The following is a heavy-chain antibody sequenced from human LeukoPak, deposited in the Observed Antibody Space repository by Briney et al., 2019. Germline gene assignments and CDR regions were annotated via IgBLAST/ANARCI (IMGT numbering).Heavy chain of an antibody. Sequence: SETLSLTCTVSGGSISSCYWSWIRQPPGKGLEWIGYIYYSGSTNYNPSLKSRVTISVDTSKNQFSLKLSSVTAADTAVYYCARFRNYYDSSGYPYYFDYWGQGTLVTVSS. CDR1: GGSISSCY. V-gene: IGHV4-59*01. D-gene: IGHD3-22*01. J-gene: IGHJ4*02. CDR3: ARFRNYYDSSGYPYYFDY. CDR2: IYYSGST.